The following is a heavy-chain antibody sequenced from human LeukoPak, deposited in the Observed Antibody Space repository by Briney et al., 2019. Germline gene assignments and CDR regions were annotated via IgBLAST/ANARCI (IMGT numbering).Heavy chain of an antibody. CDR1: GFTFSSYS. Sequence: GGSLRLSCAASGFTFSSYSMNWVRQAPGKGLEWVSYISSSGSTIYYADSVKGRFTISRVNAKNSLYLQMNSLRAEDTAVYYCARQYYYGSGRNDYWGQGTLVTVSS. V-gene: IGHV3-48*04. CDR3: ARQYYYGSGRNDY. D-gene: IGHD3-10*01. J-gene: IGHJ4*02. CDR2: ISSSGSTI.